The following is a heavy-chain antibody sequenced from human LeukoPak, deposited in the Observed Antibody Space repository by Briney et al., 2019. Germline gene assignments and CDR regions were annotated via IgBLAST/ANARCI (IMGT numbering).Heavy chain of an antibody. D-gene: IGHD3-10*01. CDR3: ARWTFGRAFDI. CDR2: IYYSGST. J-gene: IGHJ3*02. Sequence: PSETLSLTCTVSGGSISSGDYYWSWIRQPPGKGLEWIGYIYYSGSTYYNPSLKSRVTISVDTSKNQFSLKLSSVTAADTAVHYCARWTFGRAFDIWGQGTMVTVSS. V-gene: IGHV4-30-4*02. CDR1: GGSISSGDYY.